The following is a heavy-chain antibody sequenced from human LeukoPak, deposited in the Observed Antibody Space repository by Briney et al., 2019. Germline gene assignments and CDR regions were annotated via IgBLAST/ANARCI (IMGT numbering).Heavy chain of an antibody. CDR2: ISAYNGNT. D-gene: IGHD3-22*01. V-gene: IGHV1-18*01. Sequence: VASVKVSCKASGYTLTSYGISWVRQAPGQGLEWMGWISAYNGNTNYAQKLQGRVTMTTDTSTSTAYMELRSLRSDDTAVYYCARDRSSQYYYDSSGYLPVVDYWGQGTLVTVSS. CDR3: ARDRSSQYYYDSSGYLPVVDY. CDR1: GYTLTSYG. J-gene: IGHJ4*02.